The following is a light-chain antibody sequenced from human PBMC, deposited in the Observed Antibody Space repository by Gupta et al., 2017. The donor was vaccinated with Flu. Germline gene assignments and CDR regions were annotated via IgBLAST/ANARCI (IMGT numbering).Light chain of an antibody. Sequence: SYELSQPPSVSVSPGQTASITCSGDKLGDKNVCWYQQKPGQSPILVIFHNYRRPSGIPERFSASNSGHTATLTIRGTQAMDEDDYYCQVWDSSTAVFGTGTKVTVL. CDR1: KLGDKN. V-gene: IGLV3-1*01. CDR2: HNY. CDR3: QVWDSSTAV. J-gene: IGLJ1*01.